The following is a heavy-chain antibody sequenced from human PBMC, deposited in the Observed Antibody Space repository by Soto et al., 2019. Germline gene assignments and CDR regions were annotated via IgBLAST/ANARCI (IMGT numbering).Heavy chain of an antibody. Sequence: QITLKESGPTLVKPTQTLTLTCTFSGFSLSTSGVGVGWIRQPPGKALEWLALIYWDDDKRYSPSLKSRLTITKDTSKNQVVLTMTNMDPVDTATYYCAHNLEPYYDILTGYYGGFDYWGQGTLVTVSS. CDR3: AHNLEPYYDILTGYYGGFDY. V-gene: IGHV2-5*02. CDR2: IYWDDDK. D-gene: IGHD3-9*01. CDR1: GFSLSTSGVG. J-gene: IGHJ4*02.